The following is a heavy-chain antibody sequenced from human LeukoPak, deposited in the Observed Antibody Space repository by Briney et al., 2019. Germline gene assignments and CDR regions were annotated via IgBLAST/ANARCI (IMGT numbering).Heavy chain of an antibody. V-gene: IGHV3-33*08. CDR1: GFSFSSYG. CDR3: ARSVYGSESYMDV. D-gene: IGHD3-10*01. J-gene: IGHJ6*03. CDR2: IRFDGDNK. Sequence: GGSLRLSCAAFGFSFSSYGMHWVRQAPGKGLEWVAVIRFDGDNKHYGEAVKGRFTISRNNAENKLYLQMNNLRAEDTAVYFCARSVYGSESYMDVWGQGTTVTVSS.